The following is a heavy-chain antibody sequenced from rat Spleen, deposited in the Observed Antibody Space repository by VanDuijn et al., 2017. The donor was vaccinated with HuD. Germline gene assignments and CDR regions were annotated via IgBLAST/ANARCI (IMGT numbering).Heavy chain of an antibody. D-gene: IGHD2-2*01. J-gene: IGHJ1*01. CDR2: ISYDGGNT. Sequence: EVQLVESGGGLVQPGRSLKLSCAASGFIFTDFYMAWVRQAPTKGLGWVATISYDGGNTYCRDSVKGRFTISRDDAKNTLYLQMDNLRSEDTATYYCARAGYLRDWYFDFWGPGTMVTVSS. CDR3: ARAGYLRDWYFDF. CDR1: GFIFTDFY. V-gene: IGHV5-7*01.